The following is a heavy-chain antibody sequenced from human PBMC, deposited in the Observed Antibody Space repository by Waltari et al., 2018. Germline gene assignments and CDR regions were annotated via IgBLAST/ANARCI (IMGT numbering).Heavy chain of an antibody. CDR1: GFTFSSYA. V-gene: IGHV3-23*01. J-gene: IGHJ4*02. CDR3: AKKMIVVVPAAIGYFDY. CDR2: ISGSGGST. Sequence: EVQLLESGGGLVQPGGSLRLSCAASGFTFSSYAMSWVRQAPGRGLEWVSAISGSGGSTYYADPVKVRFTISRDNSKNTLYLQMNSLRAEDTAVYYCAKKMIVVVPAAIGYFDYWGQGTLVTVSS. D-gene: IGHD2-2*01.